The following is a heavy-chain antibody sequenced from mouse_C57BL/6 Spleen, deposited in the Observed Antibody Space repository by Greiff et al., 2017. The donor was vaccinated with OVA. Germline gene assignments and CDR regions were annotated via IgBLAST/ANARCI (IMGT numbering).Heavy chain of an antibody. V-gene: IGHV1-64*01. CDR3: ASLYYGNPYYAMDY. CDR2: IHPNSGST. D-gene: IGHD2-1*01. CDR1: GYTFTSYW. Sequence: QVQLQQPGAELVKPGASVKLSCKASGYTFTSYWMHWVKQRPGQGLEWIGMIHPNSGSTNYNEKFKSKATLTVDKSSSTAYMQLSSLTSEDSAVYYCASLYYGNPYYAMDYWGQGTSVTVSS. J-gene: IGHJ4*01.